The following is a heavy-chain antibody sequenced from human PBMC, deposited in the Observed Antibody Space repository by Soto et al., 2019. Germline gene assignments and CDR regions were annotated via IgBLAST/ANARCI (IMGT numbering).Heavy chain of an antibody. V-gene: IGHV3-23*01. D-gene: IGHD2-15*01. CDR1: GFTFSSYA. J-gene: IGHJ5*02. Sequence: EVQLLESGGGLVQPGGSLRLSCAASGFTFSSYAMSWVRQAPGKGLEWVSAISGSGGSTYYADSVKGRFTISRDNSKNTLYLQMNSLRAEDTAVYYCAKGSGKVARTGLYNWFDPWGQGTLVTVSS. CDR2: ISGSGGST. CDR3: AKGSGKVARTGLYNWFDP.